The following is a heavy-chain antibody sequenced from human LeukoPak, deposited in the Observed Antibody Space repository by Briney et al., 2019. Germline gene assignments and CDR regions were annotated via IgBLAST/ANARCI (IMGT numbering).Heavy chain of an antibody. CDR2: IYSTGDT. Sequence: SETLSLTCTVSGASINNYYWSWVRQPPLKGLEWIGYIYSTGDTSYNPSLESRVSISVDTSKNHFSLEITSVTAADTAVYYCARGSRVYDRSGFHTWHDYWGHGTLVTVSS. J-gene: IGHJ4*03. D-gene: IGHD3-22*01. CDR1: GASINNYY. V-gene: IGHV4-59*01. CDR3: ARGSRVYDRSGFHTWHDY.